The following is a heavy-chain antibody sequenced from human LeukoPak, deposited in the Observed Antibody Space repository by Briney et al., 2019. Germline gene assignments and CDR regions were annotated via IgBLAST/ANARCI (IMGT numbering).Heavy chain of an antibody. CDR1: GFTFSDYY. CDR3: AKTLADYGGNSDY. J-gene: IGHJ4*02. CDR2: IRGSGDRT. D-gene: IGHD4-23*01. V-gene: IGHV3-23*01. Sequence: GGSLRLSCAASGFTFSDYYMSWIRQAPGKGLEWVSSIRGSGDRTYDADSVKGRFTISRDNSKNTLYLQMNSLRAEDTAVYYCAKTLADYGGNSDYWGQGTLVTVSS.